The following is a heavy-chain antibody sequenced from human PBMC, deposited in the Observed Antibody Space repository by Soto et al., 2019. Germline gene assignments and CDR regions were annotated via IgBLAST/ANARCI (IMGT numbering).Heavy chain of an antibody. D-gene: IGHD6-19*01. CDR1: GGSISSHY. CDR3: ARGGSSGWFYFDY. J-gene: IGHJ4*02. Sequence: SETLSLTCTVSGGSISSHYWIWMRQPPGKGLEYIGYIYSSGSTNYNPSLKSRVTISMDTSKSQFSLKVSSVTAADTAVYYCARGGSSGWFYFDYWGQGTLVTVSS. CDR2: IYSSGST. V-gene: IGHV4-59*11.